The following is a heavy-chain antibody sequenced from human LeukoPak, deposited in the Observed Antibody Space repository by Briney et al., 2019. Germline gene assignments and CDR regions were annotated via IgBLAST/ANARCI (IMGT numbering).Heavy chain of an antibody. CDR3: ARGGVDYYGSGTYYLMYYFDY. D-gene: IGHD3-10*01. CDR1: GFTFSDYY. J-gene: IGHJ4*02. V-gene: IGHV3-11*01. Sequence: GGSLRLSCAASGFTFSDYYMSWIRQAPGKGLEWVSYISSSGSTIYYADSVKGRFTISRDNAKNSLYLQMNSLRAEDTAVYFCARGGVDYYGSGTYYLMYYFDYWGQGALVTVSS. CDR2: ISSSGSTI.